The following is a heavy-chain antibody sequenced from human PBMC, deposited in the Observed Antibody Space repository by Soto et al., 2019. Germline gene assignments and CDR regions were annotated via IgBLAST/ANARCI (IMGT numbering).Heavy chain of an antibody. CDR1: GFTVSSNY. V-gene: IGHV3-66*01. CDR3: ARELLVLEGLGLFDY. Sequence: EVQLVESGGGLVQPGGSLRLSCAASGFTVSSNYMSWVRQAPGKGLEWVSVIYSAGSTYYADSVKGRFTISRDNSKNTLYLQMNSLRAEDTAVYYCARELLVLEGLGLFDYWGQGTLVTVSS. J-gene: IGHJ4*02. CDR2: IYSAGST.